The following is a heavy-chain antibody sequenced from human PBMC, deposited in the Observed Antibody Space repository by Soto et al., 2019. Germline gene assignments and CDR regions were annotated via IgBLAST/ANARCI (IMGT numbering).Heavy chain of an antibody. CDR2: FDPEDDET. J-gene: IGHJ5*01. Sequence: ASVKVSCKVSGYTLSELCMQWVRQAPGKGLEWMGGFDPEDDETVYAQKLQGRVTMTEDTSTDTAYMELSSLRSEDTAVYYCAAIEKRGLSLRGDYAWFDPWGQGTLVTVSS. CDR1: GYTLSELC. D-gene: IGHD4-17*01. CDR3: AAIEKRGLSLRGDYAWFDP. V-gene: IGHV1-24*01.